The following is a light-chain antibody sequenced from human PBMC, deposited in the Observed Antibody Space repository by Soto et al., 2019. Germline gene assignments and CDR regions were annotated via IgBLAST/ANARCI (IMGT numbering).Light chain of an antibody. Sequence: QSVLTQPRSVSGSPGQSVTISCTGTSSDVGGYDFLSWYLQHPAKAPKLIIFDVNKRPSGVPDRFSGSKSGNTASLTISGLQAEDEADYYCCSYAGSYTLYVFGTGTKVTVL. CDR3: CSYAGSYTLYV. CDR1: SSDVGGYDF. J-gene: IGLJ1*01. CDR2: DVN. V-gene: IGLV2-11*01.